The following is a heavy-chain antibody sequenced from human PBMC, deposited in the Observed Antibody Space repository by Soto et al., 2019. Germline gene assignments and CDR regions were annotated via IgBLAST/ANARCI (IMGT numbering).Heavy chain of an antibody. V-gene: IGHV3-23*01. Sequence: GGSLRLSSAASGFTFSSYAMSWVRQAPGKGLEWVSAISGSGGSTYYADSVKGRFTISRDNSKNTLYLQMNSLRAEDTAVYYCAKDHSSGWWAGVDYWGQGTLVTVSS. CDR2: ISGSGGST. J-gene: IGHJ4*02. CDR3: AKDHSSGWWAGVDY. CDR1: GFTFSSYA. D-gene: IGHD6-19*01.